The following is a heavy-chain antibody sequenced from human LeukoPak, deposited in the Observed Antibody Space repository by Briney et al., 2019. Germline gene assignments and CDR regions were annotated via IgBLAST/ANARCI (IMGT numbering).Heavy chain of an antibody. D-gene: IGHD6-13*01. Sequence: SETLSLTCSVSGGSISSYYWSWIRQPAGKGLEWIGRIYTSGSTNYNPSLKSRVTMSVDTSKNQFSLKLSSVTAADTAVYYCARGGYSSSWYNWFDPWGQGTLVTVSS. CDR2: IYTSGST. CDR1: GGSISSYY. J-gene: IGHJ5*02. CDR3: ARGGYSSSWYNWFDP. V-gene: IGHV4-4*07.